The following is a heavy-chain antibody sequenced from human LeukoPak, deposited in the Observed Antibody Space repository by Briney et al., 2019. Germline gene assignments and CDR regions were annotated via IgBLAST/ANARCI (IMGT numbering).Heavy chain of an antibody. Sequence: PGGALRLSCEASGFTFSDFGRHWVRQAPGKGLEWVAFIRSEENKIYYLASVRGRFTISRDNSKNTLFLQMSSLRHEDTAVYYCARGAGTYYGTDTFDLWGQGTMVTVSS. CDR3: ARGAGTYYGTDTFDL. CDR1: GFTFSDFG. V-gene: IGHV3-30*02. J-gene: IGHJ3*01. D-gene: IGHD1-26*01. CDR2: IRSEENKI.